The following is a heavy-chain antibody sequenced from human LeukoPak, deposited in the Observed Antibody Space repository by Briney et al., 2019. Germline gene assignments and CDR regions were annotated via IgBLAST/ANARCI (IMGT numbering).Heavy chain of an antibody. V-gene: IGHV3-23*01. CDR1: GFTFSSYD. CDR2: ISGSGGST. Sequence: GGTLRLSCAASGFTFSSYDMTWVRQAPGKGLEWVSDISGSGGSTNYADSVKGRFTISRDNSKNTLYLQMNSLTVEDTAVYYCAKELVGATSPFDYWGQGTLVTVSS. D-gene: IGHD1-26*01. CDR3: AKELVGATSPFDY. J-gene: IGHJ4*02.